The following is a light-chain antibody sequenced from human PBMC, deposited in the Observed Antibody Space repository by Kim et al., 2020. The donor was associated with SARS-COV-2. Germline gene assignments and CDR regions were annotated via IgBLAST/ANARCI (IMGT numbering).Light chain of an antibody. Sequence: RATLNCKSSQTVLYNSNNKNYLAWYQQKPGQAPKLLIYWASIRESGVSDRFSGSGSETDFTLTISSQQAEDVAVYYCQQYYSTPPSFGQGTKLEIK. CDR1: QTVLYNSNNKNY. V-gene: IGKV4-1*01. J-gene: IGKJ2*03. CDR2: WAS. CDR3: QQYYSTPPS.